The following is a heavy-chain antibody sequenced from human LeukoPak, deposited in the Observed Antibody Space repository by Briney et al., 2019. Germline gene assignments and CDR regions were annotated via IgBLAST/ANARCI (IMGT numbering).Heavy chain of an antibody. J-gene: IGHJ4*02. CDR3: ARTHDSYDY. D-gene: IGHD2-21*02. Sequence: GGSLRLSCAASGFTFSSYWMHWVRQAPGKWLVCVSRINSDGSSTSYADSVKGRFAISRDNAKNTLYLQMNSLRAEDTAVYYCARTHDSYDYWGQGTLVTVSS. CDR2: INSDGSST. CDR1: GFTFSSYW. V-gene: IGHV3-74*01.